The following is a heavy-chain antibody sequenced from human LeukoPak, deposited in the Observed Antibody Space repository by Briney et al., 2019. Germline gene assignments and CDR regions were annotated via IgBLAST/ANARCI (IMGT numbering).Heavy chain of an antibody. J-gene: IGHJ5*02. V-gene: IGHV3-48*03. CDR3: ARVGGDPS. CDR1: GFTFSSYE. Sequence: GSLRLSCAASGFTFSSYEMNWVRQAPGKGLEWVSYISSGGSTIYYADSVKGRFTISRDNAKNSLYLQMNSLRAADTAVYYCARVGGDPSWGQGTLVTVSS. CDR2: ISSGGSTI. D-gene: IGHD2-21*02.